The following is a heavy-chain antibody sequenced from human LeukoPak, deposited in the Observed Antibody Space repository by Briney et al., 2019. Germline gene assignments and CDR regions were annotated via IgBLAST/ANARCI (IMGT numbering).Heavy chain of an antibody. Sequence: GESLKISCLASGYTFNIYWIAWVRLMPDKGLDWMGIVYPDHSRTIYSPSFQGQVTISADKSINTAYLQWSTLKASDTAIYYCTRLSGGSALRNDAFDIWGQGTMVTVSS. J-gene: IGHJ3*02. CDR3: TRLSGGSALRNDAFDI. CDR2: VYPDHSRT. D-gene: IGHD1-26*01. V-gene: IGHV5-51*01. CDR1: GYTFNIYW.